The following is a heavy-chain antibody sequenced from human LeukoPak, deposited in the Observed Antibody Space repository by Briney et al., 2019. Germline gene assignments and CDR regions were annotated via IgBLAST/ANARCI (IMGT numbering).Heavy chain of an antibody. V-gene: IGHV4-34*01. CDR2: INHSGST. Sequence: PSETLSLTCAVYGGSFRGYYWSWIRQPPGKGLDWIGEINHSGSTNYNPSLKSRVTISVNTSKNQFSLKLSSVTAADTAVYYCARGKLYYYDSSGYPRTYYFDYWGQGTLVTVSS. CDR3: ARGKLYYYDSSGYPRTYYFDY. CDR1: GGSFRGYY. J-gene: IGHJ4*02. D-gene: IGHD3-22*01.